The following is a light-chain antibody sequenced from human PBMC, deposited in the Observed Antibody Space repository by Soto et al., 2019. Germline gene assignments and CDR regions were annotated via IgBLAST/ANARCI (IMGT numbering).Light chain of an antibody. V-gene: IGKV3-11*01. CDR2: DAS. J-gene: IGKJ2*01. CDR3: QQRSNSAYPYT. Sequence: EIVLTQSPATLSLSPGERATLSCRASQSVSSYLAWYQQKPGQAPRLLIYDASNRATGIPARFSGSGFGTDFTLAISSLEPEDFAVYYCQQRSNSAYPYTFGQVTKQELK. CDR1: QSVSSY.